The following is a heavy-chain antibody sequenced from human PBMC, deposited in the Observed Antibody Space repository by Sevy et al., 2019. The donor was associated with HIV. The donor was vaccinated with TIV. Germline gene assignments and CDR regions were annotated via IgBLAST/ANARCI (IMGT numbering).Heavy chain of an antibody. CDR1: GYSFTSYW. J-gene: IGHJ4*02. V-gene: IGHV5-51*01. CDR3: ARPPSIAAAGHYYFDY. D-gene: IGHD6-13*01. CDR2: IYPGDSDT. Sequence: GESLKISCKGSGYSFTSYWIGWVRQMSGKGLEWMGIIYPGDSDTTYSPSFEGQVTISVDKSISTAYLQWSSLKASDTAMYYCARPPSIAAAGHYYFDYWGQGTLVTVSS.